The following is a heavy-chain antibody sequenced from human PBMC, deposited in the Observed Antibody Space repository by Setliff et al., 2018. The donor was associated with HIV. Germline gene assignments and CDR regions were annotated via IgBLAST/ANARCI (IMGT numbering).Heavy chain of an antibody. CDR3: ARDLTSPNDFWSRAFDI. CDR2: ISYSGNT. V-gene: IGHV4-39*07. D-gene: IGHD3-3*01. CDR1: GGSIRSNRDH. Sequence: PSETLSLTCNVSGGSIRSNRDHWGWIRQTPGKGLEWIGSISYSGNTYYHPSLQSRVTISVDTSKNQFSLKLSSVTAADTAMYYCARDLTSPNDFWSRAFDIWGQGTMVTVSS. J-gene: IGHJ3*02.